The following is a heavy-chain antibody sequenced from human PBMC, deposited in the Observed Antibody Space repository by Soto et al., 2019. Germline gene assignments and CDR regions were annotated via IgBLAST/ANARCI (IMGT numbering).Heavy chain of an antibody. CDR2: MNASSGRT. CDR1: GYSFTNYD. CDR3: TRTMVRGQPHMDV. J-gene: IGHJ6*02. Sequence: QVQLVQSGAEVKKPGASVKVSCKASGYSFTNYDINWVRQATGEGLECLGWMNASSGRTGYAQKFQGRVTMTRDNSISTAYMELTSLTSEDTAMYYCTRTMVRGQPHMDVWGQWTTVTVSS. D-gene: IGHD3-10*01. V-gene: IGHV1-8*01.